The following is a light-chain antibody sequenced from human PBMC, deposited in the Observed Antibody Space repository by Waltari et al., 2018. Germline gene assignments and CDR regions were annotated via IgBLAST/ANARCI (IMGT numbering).Light chain of an antibody. CDR1: TTTGYTY. J-gene: IGLJ2*01. CDR3: SSYEGTNTLL. Sequence: QSALTQPPSASGSPGPSVTISCTRITTTGYTYVSWYQHHPGKAPKLIIYEVNRRPSGVPDRFSGSESGNTASLTVSGLQSEDEADYYCSSYEGTNTLLFGGGTKLTVL. CDR2: EVN. V-gene: IGLV2-8*01.